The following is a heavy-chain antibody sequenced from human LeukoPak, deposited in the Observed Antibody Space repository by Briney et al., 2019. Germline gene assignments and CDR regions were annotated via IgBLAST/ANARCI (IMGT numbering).Heavy chain of an antibody. CDR1: GFTFSSYA. CDR2: ISGSGGST. J-gene: IGHJ4*02. V-gene: IGHV3-23*01. CDR3: AKVGDCSSTSCYKGYDY. Sequence: QPGGSLRLSCAASGFTFSSYAMSWVRQAPGKGLEWVSAISGSGGSTYYADSVKGRFTISRDNSKNTLYLQMNSLRAEDTAVYYCAKVGDCSSTSCYKGYDYWGQGTLVTVSS. D-gene: IGHD2-2*02.